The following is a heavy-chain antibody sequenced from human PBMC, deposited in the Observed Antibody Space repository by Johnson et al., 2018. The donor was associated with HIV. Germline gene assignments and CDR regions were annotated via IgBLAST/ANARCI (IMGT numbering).Heavy chain of an antibody. J-gene: IGHJ3*02. CDR3: TTDKVVAAAGGGSFGAFVI. D-gene: IGHD6-13*01. Sequence: VQLVESGGGLVKPGGSLRLSCAASGFTFTNAWMSWVRQAPGKGLEWIGHIKSKTDGGTTDYAAPVKGRFSISRDDSKNTLYLHMNSLKTEDTAVYYCTTDKVVAAAGGGSFGAFVICGQGTMVTVSS. CDR1: GFTFTNAW. V-gene: IGHV3-15*01. CDR2: IKSKTDGGTT.